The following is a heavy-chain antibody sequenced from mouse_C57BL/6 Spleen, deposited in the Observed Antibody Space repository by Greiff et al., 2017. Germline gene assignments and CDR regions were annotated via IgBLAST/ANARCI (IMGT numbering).Heavy chain of an antibody. V-gene: IGHV1-55*01. CDR2: IYPGSGST. D-gene: IGHD1-1*01. CDR1: GYTFTSYW. CDR3: ARSVVATKEGFAY. Sequence: VQLQQPGAELVKPGASVKMSCKASGYTFTSYWITWVKQRPGQGLEWIGDIYPGSGSTNYNEKFKSKATLTVDTSSSTAYMQLSSLTSEDSAVYYCARSVVATKEGFAYWGQGTLVTVSA. J-gene: IGHJ3*01.